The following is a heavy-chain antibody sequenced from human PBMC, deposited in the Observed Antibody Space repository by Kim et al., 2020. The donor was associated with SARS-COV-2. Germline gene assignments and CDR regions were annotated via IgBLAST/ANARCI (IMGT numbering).Heavy chain of an antibody. V-gene: IGHV3-7*03. CDR2: EK. Sequence: EKYYRDTGEGQFTLSRDKDKNSLFLQRNSLRAEDTAVYYCARDPHRGGDYDYWGQGTLVTVSS. CDR3: ARDPHRGGDYDY. D-gene: IGHD4-17*01. J-gene: IGHJ4*02.